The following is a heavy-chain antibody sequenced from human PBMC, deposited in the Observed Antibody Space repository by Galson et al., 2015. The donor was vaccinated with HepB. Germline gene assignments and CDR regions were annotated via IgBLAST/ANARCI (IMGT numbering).Heavy chain of an antibody. D-gene: IGHD3-10*01. CDR2: LKQDGSDK. V-gene: IGHV3-7*03. Sequence: SLRLSCAASGFTFRNYWMSWVRQAPGKGLEWVANLKQDGSDKYYVDSVRGRFTISRDNAKNSLYLQMNSLRAEDTAVYYCARDSKVAMYYYGSAGFDYWGQGTLVTVFS. J-gene: IGHJ4*02. CDR3: ARDSKVAMYYYGSAGFDY. CDR1: GFTFRNYW.